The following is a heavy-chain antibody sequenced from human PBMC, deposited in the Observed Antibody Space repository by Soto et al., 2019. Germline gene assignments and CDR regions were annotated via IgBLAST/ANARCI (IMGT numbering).Heavy chain of an antibody. V-gene: IGHV1-69*01. CDR2: IIPIFGTA. Sequence: QVQLVQSGAEVKKPGSSVKVSCKASGGTFSSYAISWVRHAPGQGLEWMGGIIPIFGTANYAQKFQGRVTITAEASTSTAYMELSSLRSEDTAVYYCAGYYYDSSCYYPSYWYFDLWGRGTLVTVSS. CDR3: AGYYYDSSCYYPSYWYFDL. J-gene: IGHJ2*01. CDR1: GGTFSSYA. D-gene: IGHD3-22*01.